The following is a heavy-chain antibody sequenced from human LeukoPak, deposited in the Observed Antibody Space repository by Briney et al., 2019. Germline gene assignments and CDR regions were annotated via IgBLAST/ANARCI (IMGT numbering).Heavy chain of an antibody. J-gene: IGHJ5*02. V-gene: IGHV4-59*08. CDR1: GGSISSYY. CDR2: IYYGGST. D-gene: IGHD2-2*02. Sequence: PSETLSLTCTVSGGSISSYYWSWIRQPPGKGLEWIGYIYYGGSTNYNPSLKSRVTISVDTSKNQFSLKLSSVTAADTAVYYCARLRGYCSSTSCYTVWFDPWGQGTLVTVSS. CDR3: ARLRGYCSSTSCYTVWFDP.